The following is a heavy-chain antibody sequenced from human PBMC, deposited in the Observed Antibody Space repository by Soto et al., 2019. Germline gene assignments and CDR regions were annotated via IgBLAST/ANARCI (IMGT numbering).Heavy chain of an antibody. Sequence: EVQLVESGGGLVQPGGSLRLSCAASGFTVSSNYMSWVRQAPGKGLKWVSVIYSGGSTFYADSVKGRFTISRDNSKNTVYLQMNSLRAEDAGVYYCAREIGRGAAQTNYMDVWGKGTTVTVS. D-gene: IGHD6-6*01. V-gene: IGHV3-66*01. CDR2: IYSGGST. CDR3: AREIGRGAAQTNYMDV. CDR1: GFTVSSNY. J-gene: IGHJ6*03.